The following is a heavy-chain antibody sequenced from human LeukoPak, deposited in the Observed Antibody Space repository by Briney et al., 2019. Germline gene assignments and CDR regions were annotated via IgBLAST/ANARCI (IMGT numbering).Heavy chain of an antibody. CDR1: GGSISSSSYY. Sequence: SETLSLTCTVSGGSISSSSYYWGWIRQPPGKGLEWIGYIYASGSTNYNPSLKSRVTISVDTSKNQFSLKLSSVTAADTAVYYCARGRRDGYNIGYYYMDVWGKGTTVTVSS. V-gene: IGHV4-61*05. CDR3: ARGRRDGYNIGYYYMDV. D-gene: IGHD5-24*01. CDR2: IYASGST. J-gene: IGHJ6*03.